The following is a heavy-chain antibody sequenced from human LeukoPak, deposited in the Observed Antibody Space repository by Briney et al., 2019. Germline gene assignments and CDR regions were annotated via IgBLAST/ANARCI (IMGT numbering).Heavy chain of an antibody. CDR1: GYTFTSYG. Sequence: ASVKVSCKASGYTFTSYGISWVRQAPGQGLEWMGWISANSGNTKYPQKFQGRVTVTTDTSTSTAYMELRSLRADDTAVYYCARDRSGSSYYVHWGQGTLVTVSS. CDR3: ARDRSGSSYYVH. V-gene: IGHV1-18*01. J-gene: IGHJ4*02. D-gene: IGHD2-15*01. CDR2: ISANSGNT.